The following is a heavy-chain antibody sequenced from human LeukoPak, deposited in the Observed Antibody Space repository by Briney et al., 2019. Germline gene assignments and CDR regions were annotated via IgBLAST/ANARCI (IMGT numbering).Heavy chain of an antibody. J-gene: IGHJ4*02. CDR1: GGSFSGYY. D-gene: IGHD2-2*01. V-gene: IGHV4-34*01. Sequence: SETLSLTCAVYGGSFSGYYWSWIRQPPGEGLEWIGEINHSGSTNYNPSLKSRVTISVDTSKNQFSLKLSSVTAADTAVYYCARGSFVVVPAATLYYFDYWGQGTLVTVSS. CDR3: ARGSFVVVPAATLYYFDY. CDR2: INHSGST.